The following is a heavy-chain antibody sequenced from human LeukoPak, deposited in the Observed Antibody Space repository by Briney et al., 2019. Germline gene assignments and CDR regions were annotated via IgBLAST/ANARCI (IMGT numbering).Heavy chain of an antibody. Sequence: SETLSLTCTVSGGSISSYYWSWIRQPPGKGLEWIGYIYYSGSTNYNPSLKSRVTIPVDTSKNQFSLKLSSVTAADTAAYYCARVDGDWFDPWGQGTLVTVSS. D-gene: IGHD5-24*01. J-gene: IGHJ5*02. CDR1: GGSISSYY. V-gene: IGHV4-59*01. CDR2: IYYSGST. CDR3: ARVDGDWFDP.